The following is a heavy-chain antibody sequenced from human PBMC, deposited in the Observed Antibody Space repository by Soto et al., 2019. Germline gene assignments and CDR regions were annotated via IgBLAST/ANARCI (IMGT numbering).Heavy chain of an antibody. V-gene: IGHV1-18*01. J-gene: IGHJ3*02. CDR2: ISAYNGNT. CDR3: ARGEYYYDSSGYYHEIHDAFDI. D-gene: IGHD3-22*01. CDR1: GYTFTSYG. Sequence: QVQLVQSGAEVKKPGASVKVSCKASGYTFTSYGISWVRQAPGQGLEWMGWISAYNGNTNYAQKLQGRVTMTTDTSTSTAYMELRSLRSDDTAVYYCARGEYYYDSSGYYHEIHDAFDIWGQGTMVTVSS.